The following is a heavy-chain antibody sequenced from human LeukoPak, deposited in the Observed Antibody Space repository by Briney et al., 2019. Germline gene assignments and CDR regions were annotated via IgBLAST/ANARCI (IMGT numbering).Heavy chain of an antibody. CDR1: GGSFSGYY. D-gene: IGHD3-10*01. Sequence: KPSETLSLTCAVYGGSFSGYYWSWIRQPPGKGLEWIGEINHSGSTNYNPSLKSRVTISVDTSKNQFSLKLSSVTAADTAVYYCAVGTFGENDYWGQGTLVTVSS. CDR2: INHSGST. J-gene: IGHJ4*02. CDR3: AVGTFGENDY. V-gene: IGHV4-34*01.